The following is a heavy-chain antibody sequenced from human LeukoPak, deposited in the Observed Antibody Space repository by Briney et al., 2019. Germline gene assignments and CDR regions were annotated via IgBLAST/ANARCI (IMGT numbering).Heavy chain of an antibody. CDR2: ISGSDIGT. J-gene: IGHJ4*02. CDR1: GFTFSGYA. CDR3: TKVGRIVVVPAAIPFDY. V-gene: IGHV3-23*01. Sequence: GGSLRLSCAASGFTFSGYAMTWVRQAPGKGLEWVSAISGSDIGTYYADSVKGRFTISRDNSKNTLYLQMNSLRAEDTAIYYCTKVGRIVVVPAAIPFDYWGRGTLVTVSS. D-gene: IGHD2-2*01.